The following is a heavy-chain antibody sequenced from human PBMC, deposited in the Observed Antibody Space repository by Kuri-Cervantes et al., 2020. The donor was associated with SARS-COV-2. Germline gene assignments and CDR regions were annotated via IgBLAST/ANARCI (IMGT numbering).Heavy chain of an antibody. Sequence: ASLKVSCKASGYTFTGYYMHWVRQAPGQGLEWMGWINPNSGGTNYAQKFQGRVTMTRDTSISTAYMELSRLGSDDTAVYYCAMVGCRSTSCYRAIYYWGQGTLVTVSS. J-gene: IGHJ4*02. CDR2: INPNSGGT. CDR3: AMVGCRSTSCYRAIYY. CDR1: GYTFTGYY. V-gene: IGHV1-2*02. D-gene: IGHD2-2*01.